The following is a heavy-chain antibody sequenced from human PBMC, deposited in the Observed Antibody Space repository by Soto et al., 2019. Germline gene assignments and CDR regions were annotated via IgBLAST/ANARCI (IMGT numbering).Heavy chain of an antibody. Sequence: EMQLVESGGGLVQPGGSLRLSCAASGLIFSDYHMDWVRQAPGKGLEGVGRIRRKANSYTTEYAASVKGRFTISREDSKNSLYLQMNSLKSEDTAVYYCALLGGWSGGSSGMDVWGQGTTVTVSS. V-gene: IGHV3-72*01. CDR3: ALLGGWSGGSSGMDV. CDR2: IRRKANSYTT. J-gene: IGHJ6*02. D-gene: IGHD6-19*01. CDR1: GLIFSDYH.